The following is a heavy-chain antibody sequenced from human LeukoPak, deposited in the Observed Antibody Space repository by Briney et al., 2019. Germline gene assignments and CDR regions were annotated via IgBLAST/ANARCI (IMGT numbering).Heavy chain of an antibody. D-gene: IGHD5-24*01. Sequence: GGSLRLSCVASGFTFSTYPMNWVRQAPGKGLEWVSSIKRSGDNIYYADSMKGRFTISRDNAKNALYLQMTRLGAEDTAVYYCARAREMATTSAYYFYGMDVWGQGTTVTVSS. J-gene: IGHJ6*02. CDR3: ARAREMATTSAYYFYGMDV. CDR2: IKRSGDNI. CDR1: GFTFSTYP. V-gene: IGHV3-21*01.